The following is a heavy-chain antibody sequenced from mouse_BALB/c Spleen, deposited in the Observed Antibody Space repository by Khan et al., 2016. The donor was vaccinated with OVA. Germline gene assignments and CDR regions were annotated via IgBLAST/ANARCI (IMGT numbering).Heavy chain of an antibody. CDR3: SRRNYFGYTFAD. J-gene: IGHJ3*01. CDR1: GYTFTDYY. D-gene: IGHD1-2*01. V-gene: IGHV1-77*01. Sequence: QVQLQQSGAELARPGASVKLSCKASGYTFTDYYINWVKQRIGQGLEGIGEISPGSGDTYYNEKFKGKATLTADKSSRTVYMQFNRLTARASAVYFWSRRNYFGYTFADWGQGTLVTVSA. CDR2: ISPGSGDT.